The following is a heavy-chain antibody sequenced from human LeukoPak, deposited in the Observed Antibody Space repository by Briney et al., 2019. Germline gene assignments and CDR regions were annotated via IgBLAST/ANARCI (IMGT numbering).Heavy chain of an antibody. CDR2: INGNGGST. V-gene: IGHV3-23*01. CDR1: GFTFSNYA. J-gene: IGHJ5*02. Sequence: LGGTLRLSCAASGFTFSNYAMSWVRQAPGKGLEWVSGINGNGGSTYNADSVKGRFTISRDNSKNTLYLQMNSLRAEDTAVYYCAKARWDGDYLPFDPWGQGTLVTVSS. D-gene: IGHD4-17*01. CDR3: AKARWDGDYLPFDP.